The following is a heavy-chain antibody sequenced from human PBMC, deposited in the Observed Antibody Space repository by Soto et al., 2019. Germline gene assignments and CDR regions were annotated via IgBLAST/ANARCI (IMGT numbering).Heavy chain of an antibody. CDR2: ISAYNGNT. J-gene: IGHJ4*02. CDR1: GYTLTSYG. V-gene: IGHV1-18*01. Sequence: ASVKVSCKASGYTLTSYGISWVRQALGQGLEWMGWISAYNGNTNYAQKLQGRVTMTTDTSTSTAYMELRSLRSDDTAVYYCARVGYYDFWSGYEYYFDYWGQGTLVTVSS. CDR3: ARVGYYDFWSGYEYYFDY. D-gene: IGHD3-3*01.